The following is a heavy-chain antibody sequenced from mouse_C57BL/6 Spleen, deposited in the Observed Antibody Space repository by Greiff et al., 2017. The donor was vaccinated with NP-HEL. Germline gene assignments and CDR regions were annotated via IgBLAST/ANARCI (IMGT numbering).Heavy chain of an antibody. CDR1: GYSFSSYW. V-gene: IGHV1-80*01. CDR3: ARSRLRGAMDD. Sequence: QVQLQQSGAELVKPGASVKISCKASGYSFSSYWMNWVKQRPGKGLEWIGQIYPGDGDTNYNGKFKGKATLTADKSSSTAYMQLSSLTSEDSAVYFCARSRLRGAMDDWGQGTSVTVSS. J-gene: IGHJ4*01. CDR2: IYPGDGDT. D-gene: IGHD2-4*01.